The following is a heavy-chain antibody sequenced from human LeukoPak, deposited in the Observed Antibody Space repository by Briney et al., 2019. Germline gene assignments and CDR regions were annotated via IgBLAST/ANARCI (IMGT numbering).Heavy chain of an antibody. CDR2: INPSGGST. V-gene: IGHV1-46*01. Sequence: GASVKVSCKASGYTFTSYYMHWVRQAPGQGLEWMGIINPSGGSTTYAQKFQGRVTMTRDTSTSTVYMELSSLRSEDTAVYYCGRGGTDYYDSSGYSGYWGQGTLVTVSS. CDR3: GRGGTDYYDSSGYSGY. CDR1: GYTFTSYY. J-gene: IGHJ4*02. D-gene: IGHD3-22*01.